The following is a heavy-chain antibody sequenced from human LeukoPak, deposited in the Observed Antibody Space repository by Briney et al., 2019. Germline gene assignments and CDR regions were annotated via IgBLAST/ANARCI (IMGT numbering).Heavy chain of an antibody. CDR3: AKDRSDYDYVWGSYRSDAFDI. D-gene: IGHD3-16*02. V-gene: IGHV3-43*02. CDR1: GFTFDDYA. Sequence: PGGSLRLSCAASGFTFDDYAMHWVRQAPGKGLEWVSLISRDGGSTYYADSVKGRFTISRDNSKNSLYLQMNSLRTEDTALYYCAKDRSDYDYVWGSYRSDAFDIWGQGTMVTVSS. J-gene: IGHJ3*02. CDR2: ISRDGGST.